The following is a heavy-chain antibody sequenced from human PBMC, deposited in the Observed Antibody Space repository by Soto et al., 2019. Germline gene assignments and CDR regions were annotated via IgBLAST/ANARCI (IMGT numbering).Heavy chain of an antibody. CDR1: GFTVSSNY. Sequence: GGSLRLSCAASGFTVSSNYMSWVRQAPGKGLEWVSVIYSGGSTYHADSVKGRFTISRDNSKNTLYLQMNSLRAEDTAVYYCARAGKYDDEGIDYWGQGTLVTVSS. CDR2: IYSGGST. V-gene: IGHV3-53*01. D-gene: IGHD3-3*01. CDR3: ARAGKYDDEGIDY. J-gene: IGHJ4*02.